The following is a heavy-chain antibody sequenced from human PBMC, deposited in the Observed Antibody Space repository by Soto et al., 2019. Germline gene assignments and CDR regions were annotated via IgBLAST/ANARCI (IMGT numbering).Heavy chain of an antibody. CDR1: GFTFNKYS. D-gene: IGHD3-22*01. J-gene: IGHJ4*02. CDR3: ARDLMPNDRGLGELAY. V-gene: IGHV3-21*06. CDR2: ITSKTGDQ. Sequence: EVRLVESGGGLVKPGGSLRLSCAASGFTFNKYSMNWVRQAPGKGLEWVSSITSKTGDQYYADSVKGRFIISRDNTKNSLSLQVTRLRDEDTAVYYCARDLMPNDRGLGELAYWGQGTLVTVSS.